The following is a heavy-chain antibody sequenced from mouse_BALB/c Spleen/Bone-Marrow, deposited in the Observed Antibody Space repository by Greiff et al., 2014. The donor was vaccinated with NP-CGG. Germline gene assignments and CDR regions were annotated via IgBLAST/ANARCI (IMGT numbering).Heavy chain of an antibody. D-gene: IGHD1-1*01. V-gene: IGHV5-17*02. Sequence: VQLKESGGGLVQPGGSRKLSCAASGFTSSSFGMHWVRQAPEKGLEWVAYISSGSSTIYYADTVKGRFTISRDNPKNTLFLQMTRLGSEDTAMYYCARSGIGYYYGSNSYAMDYWGQGTSVTVSS. CDR3: ARSGIGYYYGSNSYAMDY. CDR2: ISSGSSTI. J-gene: IGHJ4*01. CDR1: GFTSSSFG.